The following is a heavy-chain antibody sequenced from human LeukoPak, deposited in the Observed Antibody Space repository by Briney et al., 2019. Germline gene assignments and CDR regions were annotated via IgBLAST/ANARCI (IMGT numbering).Heavy chain of an antibody. CDR1: GFTFNTYA. D-gene: IGHD5-18*01. CDR2: ISFDRSNK. V-gene: IGHV3-30*04. CDR3: AIESGYRYGRFDY. Sequence: GRSLRLSCAASGFTFNTYAMPWVRQAPGKGLEWVAVISFDRSNKYYADSVKGRFTISRDNSKNTMYMKMNSLRAEDTAVYYCAIESGYRYGRFDYWGQGTLVTVSS. J-gene: IGHJ4*02.